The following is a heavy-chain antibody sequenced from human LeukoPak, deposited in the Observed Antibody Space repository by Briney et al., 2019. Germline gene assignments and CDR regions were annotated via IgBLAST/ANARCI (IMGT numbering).Heavy chain of an antibody. V-gene: IGHV3-53*01. CDR3: ARVRIRVATIEWYFDY. Sequence: GGSLRLSCAASGFTVSSNYMSWVRQAPGKGLEWVSVIYSGGSTYYADSVKGRFTISRDNSKNTLYLQMNSLRAEDTAVYYCARVRIRVATIEWYFDYWGQGTLVTVSS. CDR1: GFTVSSNY. J-gene: IGHJ4*02. CDR2: IYSGGST. D-gene: IGHD5-12*01.